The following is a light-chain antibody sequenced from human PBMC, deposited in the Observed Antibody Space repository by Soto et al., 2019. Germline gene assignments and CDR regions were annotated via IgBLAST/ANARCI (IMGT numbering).Light chain of an antibody. V-gene: IGLV1-40*01. Sequence: QSVLTQPPSVSGAPGQRVTIACTGSGSNIGAGYDVHWYQHRPGTAPKLLVFGDSHRPSGVPDRFSGSKSGTSASLAITGLQAEDEGDYYCQSYDSTLVARYVFGTGTQLTVL. CDR1: GSNIGAGYD. CDR2: GDS. CDR3: QSYDSTLVARYV. J-gene: IGLJ1*01.